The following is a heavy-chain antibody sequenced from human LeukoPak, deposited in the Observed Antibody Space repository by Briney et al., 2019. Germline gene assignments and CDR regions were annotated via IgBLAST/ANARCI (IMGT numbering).Heavy chain of an antibody. J-gene: IGHJ4*02. D-gene: IGHD3-22*01. CDR1: GGSISSSSYY. Sequence: SETLSLTCTVSGGSISSSSYYWGWIRQPPGKGLEWIGSIYYSGSTYYNPSLKSRVTISVDTSKNQFSLKLSSVTAADTAVYYCARQGYTYYYDSSGYYPFDYWGQGALVTVSS. CDR2: IYYSGST. V-gene: IGHV4-39*01. CDR3: ARQGYTYYYDSSGYYPFDY.